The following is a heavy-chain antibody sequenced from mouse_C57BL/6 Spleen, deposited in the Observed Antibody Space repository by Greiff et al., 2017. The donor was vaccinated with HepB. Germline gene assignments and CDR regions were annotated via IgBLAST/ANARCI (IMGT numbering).Heavy chain of an antibody. Sequence: EVKLMESGAELVRPGASVKLSCTASGFNIKDDYMHWVKQRPEQGLEWIGWIDPENGDTEYASKFQGKATITADTSSNTAYLQLSSLTSEDTAVYYCTTWGVSTVVATNYFDYWGQGTTLTVSS. D-gene: IGHD1-1*01. V-gene: IGHV14-4*01. CDR3: TTWGVSTVVATNYFDY. J-gene: IGHJ2*01. CDR2: IDPENGDT. CDR1: GFNIKDDY.